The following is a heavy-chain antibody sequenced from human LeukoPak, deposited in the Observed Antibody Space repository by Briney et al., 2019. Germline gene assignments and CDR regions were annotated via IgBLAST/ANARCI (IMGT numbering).Heavy chain of an antibody. Sequence: PGRSLRLSCAASGFTFTSFGMHWVRQPPGKGLEWVAVIWYDGSNKYYADSVKGRFTISRDNSKNTLYLQMNSLRAEDTAVYYCSTSSGWYSDAFDIWGQGTMVTVSS. V-gene: IGHV3-33*01. CDR3: STSSGWYSDAFDI. J-gene: IGHJ3*02. CDR1: GFTFTSFG. D-gene: IGHD6-19*01. CDR2: IWYDGSNK.